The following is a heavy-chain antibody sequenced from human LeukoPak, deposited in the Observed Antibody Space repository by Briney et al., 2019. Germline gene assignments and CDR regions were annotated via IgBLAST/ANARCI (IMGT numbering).Heavy chain of an antibody. CDR1: GGSFSGYY. Sequence: SETLSLTCAVYGGSFSGYYWSWIRQPPGKGLEWIGEINHSGSTNYNPSLKSRVTISVDTSKNQFSLKLSSVTAADTAVYYCAGYSNYVPPANWFDPWGQGTLVTVSS. CDR3: AGYSNYVPPANWFDP. D-gene: IGHD4-11*01. V-gene: IGHV4-34*01. J-gene: IGHJ5*02. CDR2: INHSGST.